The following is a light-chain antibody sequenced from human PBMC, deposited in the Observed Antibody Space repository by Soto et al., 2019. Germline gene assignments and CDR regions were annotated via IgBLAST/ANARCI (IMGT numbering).Light chain of an antibody. V-gene: IGLV2-14*01. CDR3: AAWDDSLNGVI. Sequence: QSVLTQPASVSGSPGQSITISCTGTSSDVGGYNYVSWYQHHPGKAPKLMIYEVSNRPSGVSNRFSASKSGNTASLTISGLQAEDEADYYCAAWDDSLNGVIFGGGTKLTVL. CDR2: EVS. J-gene: IGLJ2*01. CDR1: SSDVGGYNY.